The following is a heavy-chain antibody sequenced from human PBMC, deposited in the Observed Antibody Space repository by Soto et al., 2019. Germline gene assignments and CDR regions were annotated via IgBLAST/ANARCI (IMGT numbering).Heavy chain of an antibody. CDR1: GFTFSSYA. Sequence: EVPLLESGGGLVQPGGSLRLSCAASGFTFSSYAMSWVRQAPGKGLEWVSGISGSGGSTYYADSVKGRFTISRDNSKNTLYLQMNSLRAEDTAVYYCATRGTSSTSSLWGQGTLVTVSS. V-gene: IGHV3-23*01. CDR2: ISGSGGST. CDR3: ATRGTSSTSSL. J-gene: IGHJ4*02. D-gene: IGHD2-2*01.